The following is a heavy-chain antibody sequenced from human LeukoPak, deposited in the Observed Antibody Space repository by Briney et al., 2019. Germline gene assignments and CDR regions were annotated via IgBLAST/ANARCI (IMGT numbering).Heavy chain of an antibody. Sequence: PSETLSLTCAVYGGSFSGYYWSWIRQPPGKGLEWIGEINHSGSTNYNPSLKSRVTISVDTSKNQFSLKLSSVTAADTAVYYCARGPIKYYDFWSGYYNGMDVWGQGTTVTVSS. J-gene: IGHJ6*02. V-gene: IGHV4-34*01. CDR2: INHSGST. D-gene: IGHD3-3*01. CDR1: GGSFSGYY. CDR3: ARGPIKYYDFWSGYYNGMDV.